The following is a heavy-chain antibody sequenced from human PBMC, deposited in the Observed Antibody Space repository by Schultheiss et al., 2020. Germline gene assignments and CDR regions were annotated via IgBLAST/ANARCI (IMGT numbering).Heavy chain of an antibody. CDR2: ISGSGGST. V-gene: IGHV3-23*01. Sequence: GGSLRLSCAASGFTFSSYWMSWVRQAPGKGLEWVSAISGSGGSTYYADSVKGRFTISRDNAKNTLYLQMNSLRAEDTAVYYCAKDPRVMITFGGVIVIPRFDYWGQGTLVTVSS. D-gene: IGHD3-16*02. CDR3: AKDPRVMITFGGVIVIPRFDY. CDR1: GFTFSSYW. J-gene: IGHJ4*02.